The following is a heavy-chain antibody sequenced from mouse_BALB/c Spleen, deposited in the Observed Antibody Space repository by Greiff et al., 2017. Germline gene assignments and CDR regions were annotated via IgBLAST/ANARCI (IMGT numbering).Heavy chain of an antibody. D-gene: IGHD2-14*01. CDR2: INPSTGYT. CDR1: GYTFTSYW. J-gene: IGHJ1*01. Sequence: QVQLQQSGAELAKPGASVKMSCKASGYTFTSYWMHWVKQRPGQGLEWIGYINPSTGYTEYNQKFKDKATLTADKSSSTAYMQLSSLTSEDSAVYYCASYRYDGKGYFDVWGAGTTVTVSS. CDR3: ASYRYDGKGYFDV. V-gene: IGHV1-7*01.